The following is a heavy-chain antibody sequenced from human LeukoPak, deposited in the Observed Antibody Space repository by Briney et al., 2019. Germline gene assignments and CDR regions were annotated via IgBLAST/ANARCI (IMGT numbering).Heavy chain of an antibody. Sequence: GGSLRLSCAASGFTFSSYSMNWVRQAPGKGLEWVSAISGSGGSTYYADSVKGRFTISRDNSKNTLYLQMNSLRAEDTAVYFCAKGGYSYGFGAFDIWGQGTMVTVSS. J-gene: IGHJ3*02. CDR1: GFTFSSYS. CDR3: AKGGYSYGFGAFDI. V-gene: IGHV3-23*01. CDR2: ISGSGGST. D-gene: IGHD5-18*01.